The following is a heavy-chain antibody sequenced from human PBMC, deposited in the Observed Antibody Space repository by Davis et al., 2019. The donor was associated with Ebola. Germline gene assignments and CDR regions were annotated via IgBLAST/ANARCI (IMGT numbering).Heavy chain of an antibody. J-gene: IGHJ4*02. CDR3: AREGRYGDYTFDY. V-gene: IGHV4-39*02. D-gene: IGHD4-17*01. CDR1: GASISSRSYY. Sequence: MPSETLSLTRTVSGASISSRSYYWGWIRQPPGKGLEWVGSFSYGDSTHYYNPSLRSRVTISVDTSRNQFSLKLSSATAADTAVYYCAREGRYGDYTFDYWGQGTLVTVSS. CDR2: FSYGDSTH.